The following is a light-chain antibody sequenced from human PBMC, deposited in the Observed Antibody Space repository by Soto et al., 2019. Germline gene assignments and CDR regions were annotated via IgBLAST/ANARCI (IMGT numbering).Light chain of an antibody. J-gene: IGKJ1*01. CDR2: GAS. CDR3: QQYNNWPWA. Sequence: EIVMTQSPATLSVSPGERATLSCRASQSVSSNLAWYQQKPGQAPRLLIYGASTRATGIPARFSGSGSGTEFSLTISSLHSEDFAVKYCQQYNNWPWAFGQGTKVEIK. V-gene: IGKV3-15*01. CDR1: QSVSSN.